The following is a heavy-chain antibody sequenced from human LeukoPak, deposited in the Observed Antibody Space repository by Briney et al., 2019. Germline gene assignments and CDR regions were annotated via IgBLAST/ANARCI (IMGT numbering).Heavy chain of an antibody. D-gene: IGHD3-10*01. J-gene: IGHJ4*02. V-gene: IGHV4-4*07. Sequence: SETLSLTCTVSGVSISSYYWSWIRQPAGKGLEWIGRIHTSGSTKYNPSLKSRVTMSVDTSKNQLSLKLSSVTAADTAVYYCARDAYYYGSESYFFDYWGQGTLVTVSS. CDR1: GVSISSYY. CDR2: IHTSGST. CDR3: ARDAYYYGSESYFFDY.